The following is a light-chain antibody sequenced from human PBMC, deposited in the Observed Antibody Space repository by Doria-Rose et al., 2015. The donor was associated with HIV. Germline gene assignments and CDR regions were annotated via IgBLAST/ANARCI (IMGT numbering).Light chain of an antibody. J-gene: IGLJ2*01. CDR3: QTWDHNTAVV. V-gene: IGLV3-1*01. CDR2: EET. CDR1: KLGDKY. Sequence: SYELTQLPSVSVSPGQTATITCSGDKLGDKYVCWYQKKPGRSPMLVIYEETKRPSGIPERFSGSNAGDTATLTIRGTQPMDEADYFCQTWDHNTAVVFGGGTKLTVL.